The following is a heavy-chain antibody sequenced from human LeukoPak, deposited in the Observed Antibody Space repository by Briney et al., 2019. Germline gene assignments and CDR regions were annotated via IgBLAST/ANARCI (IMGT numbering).Heavy chain of an antibody. CDR2: INPDGSTT. J-gene: IGHJ4*02. V-gene: IGHV3-74*01. CDR1: GFTFSRYW. D-gene: IGHD2-2*01. CDR3: ARDECSSTSCYVGY. Sequence: GGSLRLSCAASGFTFSRYWIHWVRQAPGMGLEWVSRINPDGSTTTYADSVKGRFTISKDNAKNTVYLQMNSLRAEDTAVYYCARDECSSTSCYVGYWGQGTLVTVSS.